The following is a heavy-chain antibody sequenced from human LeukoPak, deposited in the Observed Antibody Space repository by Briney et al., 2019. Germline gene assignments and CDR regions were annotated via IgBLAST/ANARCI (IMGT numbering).Heavy chain of an antibody. CDR1: GYTFTSYG. J-gene: IGHJ4*02. D-gene: IGHD3-3*01. V-gene: IGHV1-18*01. CDR2: ISAYNGNT. Sequence: ASVKVSCKASGYTFTSYGISWVRQAPGQGLEWMGWISAYNGNTNYAQKLQGRVTMTTDKSTSKAYMELRSLRSDDTAVYYCARERVPYYDFWSGYSSASWVLWGQGTLVTVSS. CDR3: ARERVPYYDFWSGYSSASWVL.